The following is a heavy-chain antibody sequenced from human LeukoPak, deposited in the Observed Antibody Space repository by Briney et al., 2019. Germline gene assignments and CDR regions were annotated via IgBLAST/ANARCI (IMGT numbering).Heavy chain of an antibody. D-gene: IGHD3-10*01. CDR2: INHSGST. CDR3: ARGPGGSFTFDY. CDR1: GGPFSGYY. V-gene: IGHV4-34*01. Sequence: SETLSLTCAVYGGPFSGYYWSWIRQPPGKGLEWIGEINHSGSTNYNPSLKSRVTISVDTSKNQFSLKLSSVTAADTAVYSCARGPGGSFTFDYWGQGTLVTVSS. J-gene: IGHJ4*02.